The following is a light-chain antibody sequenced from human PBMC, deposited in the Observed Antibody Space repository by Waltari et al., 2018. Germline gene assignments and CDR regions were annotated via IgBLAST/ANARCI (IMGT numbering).Light chain of an antibody. Sequence: ETMLTQSPGTLSLAPGQRATLSCRASQSIASNYLAWYQEKPGQAPRVLIYGASTRASGIPDRFTGSGSGTDFTLTINKLEPEDFAVYYCHQYVGSPWTFGQGTKVEIK. CDR2: GAS. J-gene: IGKJ1*01. CDR3: HQYVGSPWT. CDR1: QSIASNY. V-gene: IGKV3-20*01.